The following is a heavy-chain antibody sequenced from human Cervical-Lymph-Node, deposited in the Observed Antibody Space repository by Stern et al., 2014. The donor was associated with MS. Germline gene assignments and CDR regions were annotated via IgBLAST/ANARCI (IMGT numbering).Heavy chain of an antibody. CDR3: VKRGGNLLHYFDW. CDR1: GFTFSAYA. J-gene: IGHJ4*02. V-gene: IGHV3-30*04. Sequence: QVQLVESGGGVVQPGRSLRLSCAASGFTFSAYAMHWVRQAPGKGLEWLASVSADGTVNHYTDPVKGRLTISRDNSKYTLYLEMNSLITEDTAVYYCVKRGGNLLHYFDWWGQGALVTVSS. D-gene: IGHD4-23*01. CDR2: VSADGTVN.